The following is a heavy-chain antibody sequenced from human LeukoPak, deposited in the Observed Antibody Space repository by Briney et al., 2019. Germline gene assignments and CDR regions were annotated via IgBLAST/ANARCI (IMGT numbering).Heavy chain of an antibody. J-gene: IGHJ6*03. CDR3: AKMGQAAAGIYYYMDV. D-gene: IGHD6-13*01. Sequence: PGGSLRLSCAASGFTFSSYAMHWVRQAPGKGLEWVAVISYDGSNKYYADPVKGRFTISRDNSKNTLYLQMNSPRAEDTAVYYCAKMGQAAAGIYYYMDVWGKGTTVTVSS. V-gene: IGHV3-30*04. CDR1: GFTFSSYA. CDR2: ISYDGSNK.